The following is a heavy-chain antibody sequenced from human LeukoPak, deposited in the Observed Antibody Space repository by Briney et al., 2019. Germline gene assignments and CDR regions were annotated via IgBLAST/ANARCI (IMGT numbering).Heavy chain of an antibody. Sequence: SVKVSCKASGGTFSSYAISWVRQAPGQGLEWMGGIIPIFGTANYAQKFQGRVTVTADESTSTAYMELSSLRSEDTAVYYCAREEYYYDSSGYSPYYYYYGMDVWGQGTTVTVSS. J-gene: IGHJ6*02. CDR1: GGTFSSYA. D-gene: IGHD3-22*01. CDR2: IIPIFGTA. V-gene: IGHV1-69*13. CDR3: AREEYYYDSSGYSPYYYYYGMDV.